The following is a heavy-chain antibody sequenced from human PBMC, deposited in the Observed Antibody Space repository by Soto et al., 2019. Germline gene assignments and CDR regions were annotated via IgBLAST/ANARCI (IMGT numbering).Heavy chain of an antibody. CDR3: ARENYYDGSGYYYYFDY. D-gene: IGHD3-22*01. V-gene: IGHV4-38-2*02. Sequence: SETLSLTCAVSGYSISSGYSWGWIRQPPGKGLEWIGNIFHSGTTYYNPSLKNRVTISVDTSQNHFSLKLSSVTAADAAVYYCARENYYDGSGYYYYFDYWGHGTLVTVSS. CDR2: IFHSGTT. CDR1: GYSISSGYS. J-gene: IGHJ4*01.